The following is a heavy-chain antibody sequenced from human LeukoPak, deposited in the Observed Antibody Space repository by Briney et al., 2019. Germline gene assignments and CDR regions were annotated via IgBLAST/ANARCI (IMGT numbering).Heavy chain of an antibody. J-gene: IGHJ4*02. CDR3: TTEVGATTVFDY. CDR1: GFTFSNAW. D-gene: IGHD1-26*01. Sequence: PGGSLRLSCAASGFTFSNAWMSWVRQAPGKGLEWVGRIKSKTDGGTTDYAAPVKGRFTISRDDSKNTLYLQMNSLKTEDTAVYYCTTEVGATTVFDYWGQGTLVTVSS. V-gene: IGHV3-15*01. CDR2: IKSKTDGGTT.